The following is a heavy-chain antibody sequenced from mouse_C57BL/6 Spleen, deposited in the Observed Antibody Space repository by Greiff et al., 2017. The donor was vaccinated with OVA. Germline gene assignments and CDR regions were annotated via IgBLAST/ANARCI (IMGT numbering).Heavy chain of an antibody. Sequence: QVQLQQSGAELARPGASVKLSCKASGYTFTSYGLSWVKQRTGQGLEWIGEIYPRSGNTYYNEKFKGKATLTADKSSSTAYMELRSLTSEDSAVYFCADYYGSSYAMDYWGQGTSVTVSS. CDR3: ADYYGSSYAMDY. CDR2: IYPRSGNT. V-gene: IGHV1-81*01. CDR1: GYTFTSYG. D-gene: IGHD1-1*01. J-gene: IGHJ4*01.